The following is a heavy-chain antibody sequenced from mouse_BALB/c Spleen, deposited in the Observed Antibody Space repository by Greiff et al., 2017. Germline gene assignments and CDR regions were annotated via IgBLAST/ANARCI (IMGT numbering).Heavy chain of an antibody. Sequence: DVKLVESGPGLVKPSQSLSLTCTVTGYSITSDYAWNWIRQFPGNKLEWMGYISYSGSTSYNPSLKSRISITRDTSKNQFFLQLNSVTTEDTATYYCARHYYGSSYDFDYWGQGTTLTVSS. CDR2: ISYSGST. D-gene: IGHD1-1*01. CDR3: ARHYYGSSYDFDY. CDR1: GYSITSDYA. V-gene: IGHV3-2*02. J-gene: IGHJ2*01.